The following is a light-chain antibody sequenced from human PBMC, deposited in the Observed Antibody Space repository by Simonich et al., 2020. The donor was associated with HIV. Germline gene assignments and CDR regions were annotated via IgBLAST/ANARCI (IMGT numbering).Light chain of an antibody. CDR1: QSLLHSSGCNY. Sequence: DIVMTQSPLSLPVTPGEPASIPCRSTQSLLHSSGCNYLHWYLQMPGQSPQLLLYLGSNRASGVPDRFSGCGSGTDFTLKINRVEAEDVGIYYCMQPLQTVTFGGGTKVEIK. CDR3: MQPLQTVT. J-gene: IGKJ4*01. CDR2: LGS. V-gene: IGKV2-28*01.